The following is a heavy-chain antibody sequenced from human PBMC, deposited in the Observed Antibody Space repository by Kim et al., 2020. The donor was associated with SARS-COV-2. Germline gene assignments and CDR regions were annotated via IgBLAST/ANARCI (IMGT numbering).Heavy chain of an antibody. J-gene: IGHJ4*02. Sequence: GESLKISCEGSGYSFTTYWISWVRQMPGKGLEWMGRIDPSDSYTNYSPSFQGHVTITADKSISTAYLQWSSLKASDTAMYYCARRGWWASGGGVIARGYFDSWGQGTLVTVSS. CDR3: ARRGWWASGGGVIARGYFDS. CDR2: IDPSDSYT. CDR1: GYSFTTYW. D-gene: IGHD3-10*01. V-gene: IGHV5-10-1*01.